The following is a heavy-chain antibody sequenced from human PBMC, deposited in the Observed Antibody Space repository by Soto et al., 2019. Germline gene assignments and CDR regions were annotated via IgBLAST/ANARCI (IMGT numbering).Heavy chain of an antibody. V-gene: IGHV4-34*01. Sequence: QVQLQQWGAGLLKPSETLSLTCAVYGGSFSGYYWSWIRQPPGKGLEWIGEINHSGSTNYNPSLKSRVTISVDTSKNQFSLKLSSVTAADTAVYYCARNRRVYGDQGWFDPWGQGTLVTVSS. J-gene: IGHJ5*02. CDR1: GGSFSGYY. CDR3: ARNRRVYGDQGWFDP. CDR2: INHSGST. D-gene: IGHD4-17*01.